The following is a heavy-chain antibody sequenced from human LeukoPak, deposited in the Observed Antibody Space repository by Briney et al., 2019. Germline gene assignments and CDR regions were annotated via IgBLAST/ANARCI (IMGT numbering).Heavy chain of an antibody. CDR2: IYHSGST. CDR3: ARRNYYDSSGPFDY. J-gene: IGHJ4*02. D-gene: IGHD3-22*01. Sequence: PSETLSLTCTVSGGSISSGGYSWSWIRQPPGKGLEWIGYIYHSGSTYYSPSPKSRVTISVDRSKNQFSLKLSSVTAADTAVYYCARRNYYDSSGPFDYWGQGTLVTVSS. CDR1: GGSISSGGYS. V-gene: IGHV4-30-2*01.